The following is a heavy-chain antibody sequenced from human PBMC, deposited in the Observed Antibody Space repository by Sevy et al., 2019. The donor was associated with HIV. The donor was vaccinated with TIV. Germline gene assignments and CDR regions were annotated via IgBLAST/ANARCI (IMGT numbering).Heavy chain of an antibody. J-gene: IGHJ4*02. CDR3: TRVRVWLLLPDY. Sequence: GGSLRLSCTASGFTFGDYAMSWFRQAPGKGLEWVGFISSKAYGGTTEYAASVKGRFTISSDDSKSIAYLEMNRLETDDTAVYYCTRVRVWLLLPDYWGQGTLVTVSA. CDR1: GFTFGDYA. D-gene: IGHD3-22*01. V-gene: IGHV3-49*03. CDR2: ISSKAYGGTT.